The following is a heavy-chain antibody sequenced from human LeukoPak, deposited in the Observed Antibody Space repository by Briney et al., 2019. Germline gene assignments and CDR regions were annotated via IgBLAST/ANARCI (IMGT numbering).Heavy chain of an antibody. D-gene: IGHD3-3*01. CDR2: IKQDGSEK. V-gene: IGHV3-7*04. CDR1: GFTFSSYW. CDR3: ARANAIHYDFWSGYSGLFDY. Sequence: GGSLILSCAASGFTFSSYWMSWVRRAPGKGLEWVANIKQDGSEKYYVDSVKGRFTISRDNAKNSLYLQMNSLRAEDTAVYYCARANAIHYDFWSGYSGLFDYWGQGTLVTVSS. J-gene: IGHJ4*02.